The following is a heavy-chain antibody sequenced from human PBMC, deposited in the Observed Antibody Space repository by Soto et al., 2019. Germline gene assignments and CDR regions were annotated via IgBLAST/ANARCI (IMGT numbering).Heavy chain of an antibody. CDR3: AKALRYFYWLFLMDV. Sequence: GGSLRLSCAASGFTFSSYGMHWVLQAPGMGLEWVAVISYDGSNKYYADSVKGRFTISRDNSKNTLYLQMNSLRAEDTAVYYCAKALRYFYWLFLMDVWGQGTTFTVSS. V-gene: IGHV3-30*18. J-gene: IGHJ6*02. CDR1: GFTFSSYG. D-gene: IGHD3-9*01. CDR2: ISYDGSNK.